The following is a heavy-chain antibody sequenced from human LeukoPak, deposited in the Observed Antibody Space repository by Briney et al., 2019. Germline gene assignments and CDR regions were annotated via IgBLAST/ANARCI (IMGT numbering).Heavy chain of an antibody. Sequence: ASVKVSCKASGGTFSSYAISWVLQAPGQGLEWMGRIIPIFGTANYAQKFQGRVTITPDESTSTAYMELSSLRSEDTAVYYCARGSYGRYYFDYWGQGTLVTVSS. CDR2: IIPIFGTA. D-gene: IGHD5-18*01. J-gene: IGHJ4*02. CDR1: GGTFSSYA. CDR3: ARGSYGRYYFDY. V-gene: IGHV1-69*13.